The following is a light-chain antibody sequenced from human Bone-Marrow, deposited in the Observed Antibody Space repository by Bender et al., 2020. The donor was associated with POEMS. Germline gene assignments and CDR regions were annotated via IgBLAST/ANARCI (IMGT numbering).Light chain of an antibody. V-gene: IGLV2-23*02. J-gene: IGLJ3*02. CDR1: SNDVGGYDF. CDR3: CSYAGSSTWV. CDR2: EVN. Sequence: QSALTQPASVSGSPGQSITISCTGTSNDVGGYDFVSWYQQYPGKGPKVMIYEVNQRPSGVSARFSGSKSGNTASLTISGLQAEDEADYYCCSYAGSSTWVFGGGTKVTVL.